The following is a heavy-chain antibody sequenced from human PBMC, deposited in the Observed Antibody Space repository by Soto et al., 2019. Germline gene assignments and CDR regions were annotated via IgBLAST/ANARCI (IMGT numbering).Heavy chain of an antibody. D-gene: IGHD5-12*01. CDR2: IIPIFGTA. CDR3: ARIAQRGYSGYPGYYFDY. V-gene: IGHV1-69*13. J-gene: IGHJ4*02. CDR1: GGTFSSYA. Sequence: GASVKVSCKASGGTFSSYAISWVRQAPGQGLEWMGGIIPIFGTANYAQKFQGRVTITADESTSTAYMELSSLRSEDTAVYYCARIAQRGYSGYPGYYFDYWGQGTLVTVSS.